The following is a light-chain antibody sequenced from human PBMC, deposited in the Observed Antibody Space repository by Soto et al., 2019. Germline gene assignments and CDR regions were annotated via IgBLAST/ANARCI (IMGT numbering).Light chain of an antibody. V-gene: IGKV3-20*01. J-gene: IGKJ3*01. CDR3: QQYGNSPVFT. CDR2: ATS. CDR1: QSVSSSY. Sequence: EMVLMQSPGTLSLSPGERCTLSGRAVQSVSSSYLAWYQQKPGQAPRLXIYATSNRATGIPDTFSASGSGADFTLTISRLETEDFAVYYCQQYGNSPVFTFGPGTRWIS.